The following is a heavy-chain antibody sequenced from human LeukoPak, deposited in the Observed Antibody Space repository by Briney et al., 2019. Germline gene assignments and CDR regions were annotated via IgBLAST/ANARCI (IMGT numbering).Heavy chain of an antibody. Sequence: ASVKVSCKASGYTFTSYGVSWVRQAPGQGLEWMGWISASNGNTNYAQNLQDRVTMTTATSTSTAYMELRSLRSDDTAVYYCTRYPLSYSSNWHYYFDYWGQGTLLTVSS. D-gene: IGHD6-13*01. CDR2: ISASNGNT. CDR1: GYTFTSYG. CDR3: TRYPLSYSSNWHYYFDY. J-gene: IGHJ4*02. V-gene: IGHV1-18*01.